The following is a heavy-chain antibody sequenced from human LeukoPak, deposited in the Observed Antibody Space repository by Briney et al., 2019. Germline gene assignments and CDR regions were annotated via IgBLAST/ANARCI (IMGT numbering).Heavy chain of an antibody. CDR1: GGSVSSGSYY. Sequence: PSETLSFTCTVSGGSVSSGSYYWSWIRQPPGKGLEWIGYIYYSGSTNYNPSLKSRVTISVDTSKNQFSLKLSSVTAADTAVYYCARGGPRYCSSTSCYIDNWFDPWGQGTLVTVSS. J-gene: IGHJ5*02. CDR2: IYYSGST. V-gene: IGHV4-61*01. CDR3: ARGGPRYCSSTSCYIDNWFDP. D-gene: IGHD2-2*02.